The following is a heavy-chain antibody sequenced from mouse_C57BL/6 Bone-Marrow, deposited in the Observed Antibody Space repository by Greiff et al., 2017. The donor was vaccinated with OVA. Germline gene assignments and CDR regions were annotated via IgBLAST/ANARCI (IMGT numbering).Heavy chain of an antibody. Sequence: EVKLVESGEGLVKPGGSLKLSCAASGFTFSSYAMSWVRQTPEKRLEWVAYISSGGDYIYYADTVKGRFTISRDNARNTLYLQMSSLKSDDTAMYYCTRALYDYESGAYWGQGTLVTVSA. CDR3: TRALYDYESGAY. CDR2: ISSGGDYI. D-gene: IGHD2-4*01. V-gene: IGHV5-9-1*02. CDR1: GFTFSSYA. J-gene: IGHJ3*01.